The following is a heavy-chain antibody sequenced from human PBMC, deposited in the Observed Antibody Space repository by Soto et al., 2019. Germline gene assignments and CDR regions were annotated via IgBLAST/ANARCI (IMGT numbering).Heavy chain of an antibody. CDR3: ARPPYPGCINAVCYPLDY. J-gene: IGHJ4*02. CDR2: INPSGGST. V-gene: IGHV1-46*01. CDR1: GYTFTSYY. Sequence: QVQLVQPGAEVKKPGASVKISCKASGYTFTSYYMHWVRQAPGQGLEWMGIINPSGGSTNYAQKLQGRVAMTRDTSTSTVYMELSSLRSEDTAVYYCARPPYPGCINAVCYPLDYWGQGTLVTVSS. D-gene: IGHD2-8*01.